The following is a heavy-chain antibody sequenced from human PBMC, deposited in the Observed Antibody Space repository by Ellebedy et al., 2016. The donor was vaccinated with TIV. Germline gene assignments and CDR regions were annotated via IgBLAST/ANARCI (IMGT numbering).Heavy chain of an antibody. Sequence: ASVKVSCKASGGTFSSYAISWVRQAPGQGLEWMGGIIPIFGTASYAQKFQGRVTMTRDTSTSTVYMELSSLRSEDTAVYYCARDGWITAMVTGWFDPWGQGTLVTVSS. CDR1: GGTFSSYA. V-gene: IGHV1-69*05. CDR3: ARDGWITAMVTGWFDP. J-gene: IGHJ5*02. D-gene: IGHD5-18*01. CDR2: IIPIFGTA.